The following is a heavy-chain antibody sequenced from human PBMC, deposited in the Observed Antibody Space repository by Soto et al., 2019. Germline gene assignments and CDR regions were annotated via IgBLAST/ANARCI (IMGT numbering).Heavy chain of an antibody. J-gene: IGHJ4*02. D-gene: IGHD3-22*01. V-gene: IGHV3-23*01. CDR1: GFTFKNYA. CDR2: ISGGGSST. CDR3: ASALGSGYSSLDY. Sequence: PGGSLRLSCAASGFTFKNYAVSWVRQAPGKGLEWVSAISGGGSSTYYADSVKGRFTISRDNSKNTLYLQMNSLRADDTAVYYCASALGSGYSSLDYWGQGTQVTVSS.